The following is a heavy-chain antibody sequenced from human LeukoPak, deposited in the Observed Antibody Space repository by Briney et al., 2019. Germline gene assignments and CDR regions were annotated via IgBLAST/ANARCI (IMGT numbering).Heavy chain of an antibody. CDR1: GGSISSSSYY. Sequence: SETLSLTCTVSGGSISSSSYYWGWIRQPPGKGLEWIGSIYYSGSAYYNPSLKSRVTISVDTSKNQFSLKLSSVTAADTAVYYCARGSTRRITMVRGVFDYWGQGTLVTVSS. V-gene: IGHV4-39*07. D-gene: IGHD3-10*01. CDR3: ARGSTRRITMVRGVFDY. J-gene: IGHJ4*02. CDR2: IYYSGSA.